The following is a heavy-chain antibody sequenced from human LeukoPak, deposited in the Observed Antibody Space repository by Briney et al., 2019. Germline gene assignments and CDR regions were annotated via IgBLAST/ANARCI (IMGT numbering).Heavy chain of an antibody. Sequence: GGSLRLSCAASGFTFSSYEMNWVRQAPGKGLEWVSYISSSGSTIYYADSVKGRFTISRDNAKNSLYLQMNSLRAEDTAVYYCAKAGGTTGTTYYYYYYYMDVWGKGTTVTISS. CDR2: ISSSGSTI. D-gene: IGHD1-1*01. CDR3: AKAGGTTGTTYYYYYYYMDV. V-gene: IGHV3-48*03. CDR1: GFTFSSYE. J-gene: IGHJ6*03.